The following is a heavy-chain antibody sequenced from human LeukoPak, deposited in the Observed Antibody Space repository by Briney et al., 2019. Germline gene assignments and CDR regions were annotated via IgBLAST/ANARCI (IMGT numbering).Heavy chain of an antibody. CDR3: AKMQLKAGESDY. V-gene: IGHV3-30*02. CDR1: GFTFSSYG. D-gene: IGHD3-10*01. J-gene: IGHJ4*02. CDR2: IRYDGSNK. Sequence: PGGSLRLSCAASGFTFSSYGMHWVRQAPGKGLEWVAFIRYDGSNKYYADSVKGRFAISRDNSKNTLYLQMNSLRAEDTAVYYCAKMQLKAGESDYWGQGTLVTVSS.